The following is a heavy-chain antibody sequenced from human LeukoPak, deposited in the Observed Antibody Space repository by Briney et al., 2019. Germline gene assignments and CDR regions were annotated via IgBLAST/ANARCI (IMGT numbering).Heavy chain of an antibody. CDR2: ISGGGGSI. J-gene: IGHJ1*01. CDR3: AKGLFYYDSSGYYYGYFQH. Sequence: AGGSLRLSCAASGFTFSSYAMSWVRQAPGKGLEWVSAISGGGGSIYYADSLKGRFTISRDNSKNALYLQMNSLRAEDTAVYYCAKGLFYYDSSGYYYGYFQHWGQGTLVTVPS. CDR1: GFTFSSYA. D-gene: IGHD3-22*01. V-gene: IGHV3-23*01.